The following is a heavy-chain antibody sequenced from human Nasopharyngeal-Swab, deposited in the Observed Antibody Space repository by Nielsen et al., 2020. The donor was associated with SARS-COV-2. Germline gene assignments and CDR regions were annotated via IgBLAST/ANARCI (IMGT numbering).Heavy chain of an antibody. CDR3: ARGQLWFDF. Sequence: SETLSLTCTVSGGSINSYYWSWIRQPPGKGLEWIGYIYYSGSTNYNPSLESRVTISVDTSKNQFSLQLSSVTAADTAVYYCARGQLWFDFWGQGTLVTVSS. J-gene: IGHJ5*01. D-gene: IGHD1-1*01. CDR2: IYYSGST. CDR1: GGSINSYY. V-gene: IGHV4-59*01.